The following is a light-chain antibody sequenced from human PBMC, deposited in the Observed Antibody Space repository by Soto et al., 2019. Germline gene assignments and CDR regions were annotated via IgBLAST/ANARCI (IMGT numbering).Light chain of an antibody. V-gene: IGKV1-39*01. CDR3: QQTYSDIS. J-gene: IGKJ4*01. CDR1: RTINTY. Sequence: DFRMSQSPSSLSASVGDTINITCRASRTINTYLNWFQQKPGEPPRLLIYGESTLHDGVPSRFSGSGSGADFTLTISGLQPEDFASYHCQQTYSDISVGGGTKVDIK. CDR2: GES.